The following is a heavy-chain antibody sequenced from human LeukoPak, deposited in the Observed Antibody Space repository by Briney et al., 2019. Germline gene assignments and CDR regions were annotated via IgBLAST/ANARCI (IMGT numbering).Heavy chain of an antibody. Sequence: AASVKVSCKASGYTFTSYDINWVRQATGQGLEWMGWINPNSGGTNYAQKFQGRVTMTRDTSISTAYMEPSRLRSDDTAVYYCARDEGGRPDYWGQGTLVTVSS. CDR1: GYTFTSYD. J-gene: IGHJ4*02. CDR3: ARDEGGRPDY. V-gene: IGHV1-2*02. D-gene: IGHD3-16*01. CDR2: INPNSGGT.